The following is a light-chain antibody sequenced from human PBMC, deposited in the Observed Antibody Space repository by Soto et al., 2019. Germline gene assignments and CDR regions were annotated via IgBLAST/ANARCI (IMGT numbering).Light chain of an antibody. CDR2: STN. CDR3: VLYMGGGIWV. Sequence: QAVVTHEPSFSVSPGGTVTLTCGLTSGSVSTSYYPSWYQQTPGQAPRTLIYSTNTRSSGVPDRFSGSILGNKAALTITGAQAHDESDYYCVLYMGGGIWVFGGGTKLTVL. J-gene: IGLJ3*02. CDR1: SGSVSTSYY. V-gene: IGLV8-61*01.